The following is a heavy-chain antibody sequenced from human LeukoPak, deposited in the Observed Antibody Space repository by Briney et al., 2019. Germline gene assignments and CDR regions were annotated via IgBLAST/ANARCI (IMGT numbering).Heavy chain of an antibody. D-gene: IGHD5-18*01. Sequence: SETLSLTCTVSGGSVSSGSYYWSWIRQPPGKGLEWIGYIYYSGSTNYNPSLKSRVTISVDTSKNQFSLKLSSVTAADTAVYYCASARRGYSYGYPYYYYGMDVWGQGTTVTVSS. V-gene: IGHV4-61*01. CDR1: GGSVSSGSYY. J-gene: IGHJ6*02. CDR3: ASARRGYSYGYPYYYYGMDV. CDR2: IYYSGST.